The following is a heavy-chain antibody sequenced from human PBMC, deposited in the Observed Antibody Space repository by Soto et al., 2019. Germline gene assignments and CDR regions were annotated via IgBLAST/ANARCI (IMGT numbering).Heavy chain of an antibody. CDR3: AKEKGYGDQHEDAFDI. D-gene: IGHD4-17*01. Sequence: GGSLRLSCAASGFTFSSYGMHWVRQAPGKGLEWVAVISYDGSNKYYADSVKGRFTISRDNSKNTLYLQMNSLRAEDTAVYYCAKEKGYGDQHEDAFDIWGQGTMVTVSS. V-gene: IGHV3-30*18. CDR1: GFTFSSYG. CDR2: ISYDGSNK. J-gene: IGHJ3*02.